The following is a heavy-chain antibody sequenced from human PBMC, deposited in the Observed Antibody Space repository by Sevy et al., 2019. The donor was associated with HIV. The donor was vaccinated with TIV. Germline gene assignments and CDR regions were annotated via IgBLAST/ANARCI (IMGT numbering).Heavy chain of an antibody. Sequence: GGSLRLSCAVSGLTFRDLWMNWVRQAPGKGLEWVANIKQDGSDKYYVDSVRGRFTISRDNAKNSLFLQVNSLRADDTAVYYCARSYFGSGTSYGMDVWGRWTTVTVSS. CDR1: GLTFRDLW. CDR3: ARSYFGSGTSYGMDV. D-gene: IGHD3-10*01. V-gene: IGHV3-7*01. CDR2: IKQDGSDK. J-gene: IGHJ6*02.